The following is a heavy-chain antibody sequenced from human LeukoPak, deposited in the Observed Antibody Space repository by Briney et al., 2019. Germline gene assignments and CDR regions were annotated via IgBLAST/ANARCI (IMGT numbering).Heavy chain of an antibody. V-gene: IGHV3-30*18. CDR3: AKEIAVVVAPCSYYSYDMDV. D-gene: IGHD2-15*01. J-gene: IGHJ6*02. CDR1: GVTFSSYA. CDR2: ISYDGSNK. Sequence: GGALRLSCAASGVTFSSYAMHWVRQAPGKGLEWVAVISYDGSNKYYADSVKGRFTISRDNSKNTLYLQMNSLRAADTAVYYCAKEIAVVVAPCSYYSYDMDVWGQGTTVTVSS.